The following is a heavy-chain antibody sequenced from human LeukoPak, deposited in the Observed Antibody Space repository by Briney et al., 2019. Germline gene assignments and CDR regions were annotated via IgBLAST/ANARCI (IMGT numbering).Heavy chain of an antibody. V-gene: IGHV1-18*01. J-gene: IGHJ6*02. CDR1: GYTFTGDG. D-gene: IGHD5-12*01. Sequence: ASVKGSCKASGYTFTGDGISGVRQAPGEGLEWMGWISAFNGNTNYAQKLHGRDTMTTDTTTSTAYMELRSLRSDDPAVYYCASWHAATISPPGYYYGMDVWGQGTPVTVSS. CDR2: ISAFNGNT. CDR3: ASWHAATISPPGYYYGMDV.